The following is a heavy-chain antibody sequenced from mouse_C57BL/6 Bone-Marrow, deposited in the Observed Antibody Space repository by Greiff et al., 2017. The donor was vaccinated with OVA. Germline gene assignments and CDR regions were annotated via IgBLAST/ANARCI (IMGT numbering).Heavy chain of an antibody. CDR3: ARRGEGFAY. CDR2: IWRDGST. J-gene: IGHJ3*01. V-gene: IGHV2-6*03. Sequence: VQLVESGPGLVAPSQSLSLTCTASGFSLTSYGVHWVRQPPGKGLEWLGEIWRDGSTTYNSAPKSRLSISKDNSKGQVFLRRNRLQTYDTAMYYRARRGEGFAYWGQGTLVTVSA. CDR1: GFSLTSYG.